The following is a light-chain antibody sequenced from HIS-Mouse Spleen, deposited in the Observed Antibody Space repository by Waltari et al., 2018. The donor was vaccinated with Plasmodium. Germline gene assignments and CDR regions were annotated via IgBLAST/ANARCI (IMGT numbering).Light chain of an antibody. J-gene: IGKJ2*01. CDR1: QDISNY. V-gene: IGKV1-33*01. CDR2: DAS. CDR3: QQYDNLPYT. Sequence: DIQMTQSPSSLSASVADRVTITCQASQDISNYLNWYQQKPGKAPKLLIYDASNLETGVPSRFSGSGSGTDFTFTISSLQPGDIATYYCQQYDNLPYTFGQGTKLEIK.